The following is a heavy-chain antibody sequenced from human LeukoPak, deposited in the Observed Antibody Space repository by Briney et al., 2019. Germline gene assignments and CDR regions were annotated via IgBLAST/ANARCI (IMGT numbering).Heavy chain of an antibody. V-gene: IGHV3-53*01. J-gene: IGHJ4*02. Sequence: GGSLRLSCAASGFTFSDYYMSWIRQAPGKGLEWVSVIYSDGTSYYADSVKARFSISRDNSKNTLYLQMNSLRVEDTAMYYCTKTGGPWDWGQGTLVTVSS. D-gene: IGHD7-27*01. CDR1: GFTFSDYY. CDR3: TKTGGPWD. CDR2: IYSDGTS.